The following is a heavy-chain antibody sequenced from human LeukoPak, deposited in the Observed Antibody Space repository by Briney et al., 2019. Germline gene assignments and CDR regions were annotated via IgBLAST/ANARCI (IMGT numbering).Heavy chain of an antibody. V-gene: IGHV3-23*01. CDR1: GFTFKNYA. D-gene: IGHD2-15*01. CDR2: ISGSGSNT. Sequence: PGESLRLSCAASGFTFKNYAMNWVRQAPGKGLEWVSAISGSGSNTYYADSVKGRFTISRDNSKNTLYLQMNGLKSEDTAVYYCTKDYCSGASCPFDCWVQGTLVTVSS. CDR3: TKDYCSGASCPFDC. J-gene: IGHJ4*02.